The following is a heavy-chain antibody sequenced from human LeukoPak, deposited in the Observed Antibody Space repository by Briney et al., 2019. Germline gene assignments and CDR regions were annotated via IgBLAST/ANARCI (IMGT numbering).Heavy chain of an antibody. CDR2: IYWSDDK. V-gene: IGHV2-5*01. Sequence: ESGPTLVKPTQTLTLTCTFSGFSLSTSGVGVGWIRQPPGQALEWLALIYWSDDKRYSPSLKSRLTITKDTSNNQVVLTMTNMDPVDTATYYCAHTPTLTGYTEYFQHWGQGTLVTVSS. CDR3: AHTPTLTGYTEYFQH. D-gene: IGHD3-9*01. CDR1: GFSLSTSGVG. J-gene: IGHJ1*01.